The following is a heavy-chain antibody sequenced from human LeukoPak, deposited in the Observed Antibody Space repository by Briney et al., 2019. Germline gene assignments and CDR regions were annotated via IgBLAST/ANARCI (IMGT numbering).Heavy chain of an antibody. V-gene: IGHV6-1*01. D-gene: IGHD5-24*01. CDR1: GDSVSGNSTA. CDR3: ARGGQGDGYSADEAFDF. Sequence: SQTLSLTCAISGDSVSGNSTAYNWIRQSPSRGLEWLGRTNYRSKWYNDYAVSVKSRIIINPDTSKNQLSLQLKSVTPEDTAVYYCARGGQGDGYSADEAFDFWGQGTMVTVSS. J-gene: IGHJ3*01. CDR2: TNYRSKWYN.